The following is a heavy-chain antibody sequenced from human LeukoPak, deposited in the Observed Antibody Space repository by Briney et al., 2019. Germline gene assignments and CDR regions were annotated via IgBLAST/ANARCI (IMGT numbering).Heavy chain of an antibody. CDR3: ARGLISGDYSKSFEY. D-gene: IGHD4-11*01. CDR1: GGSFSGYY. V-gene: IGHV4-34*01. J-gene: IGHJ4*02. Sequence: PSETLSLTCAVYGGSFSGYYWSWIRQPPGKGLEWIGEMNRSGSTSHNPSLKSRVNISVDTSKNQFSLKVTSVTAADTAVYYCARGLISGDYSKSFEYWGQGTLLTVSS. CDR2: MNRSGST.